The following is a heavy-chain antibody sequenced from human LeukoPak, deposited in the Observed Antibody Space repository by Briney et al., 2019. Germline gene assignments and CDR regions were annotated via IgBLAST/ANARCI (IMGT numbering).Heavy chain of an antibody. Sequence: PTGGSLRLSCAASGFTFSSYAMSWVRQAPGKGLEWVSAISGSGGSTYYADSVKGRFTISRDNSKNTLYLQMNSLRAEDTAVYYCAKESTRITMVRGVIVDYWGQGTLVTVSS. CDR2: ISGSGGST. CDR1: GFTFSSYA. D-gene: IGHD3-10*01. CDR3: AKESTRITMVRGVIVDY. J-gene: IGHJ4*02. V-gene: IGHV3-23*01.